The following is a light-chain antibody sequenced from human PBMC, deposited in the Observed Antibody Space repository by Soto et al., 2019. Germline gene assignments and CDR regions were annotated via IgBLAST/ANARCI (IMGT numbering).Light chain of an antibody. J-gene: IGKJ2*01. V-gene: IGKV3-20*01. CDR2: GAS. Sequence: EIVLTQSPGTLSLSPVERAALSGMASQSISSSFLAWYQHKPGQAPRLLIHGASSRATGIPDRFSGSGSGTDFTLTISRLDPEDFAVYYCQLYGASLVTFGQGTKVDIK. CDR3: QLYGASLVT. CDR1: QSISSSF.